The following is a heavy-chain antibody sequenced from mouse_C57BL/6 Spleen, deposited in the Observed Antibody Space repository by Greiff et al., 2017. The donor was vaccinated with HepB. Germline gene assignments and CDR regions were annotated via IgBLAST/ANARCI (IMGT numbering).Heavy chain of an antibody. J-gene: IGHJ4*01. Sequence: VQLQESGPGLVAPSQSLSITCTVSGFSLTSYGVHWVRQPPGKGLEWLVVIWSDGSTTYNSALKSRLSISKDNSKSQVFVKMNSLQTDDTAMYYCARHDHYGSSDAMDYWGQGTSVTVSS. V-gene: IGHV2-6-1*01. CDR2: IWSDGST. D-gene: IGHD1-1*01. CDR3: ARHDHYGSSDAMDY. CDR1: GFSLTSYG.